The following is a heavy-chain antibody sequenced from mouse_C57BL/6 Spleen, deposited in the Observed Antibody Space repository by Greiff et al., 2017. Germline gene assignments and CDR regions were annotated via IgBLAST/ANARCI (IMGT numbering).Heavy chain of an antibody. Sequence: VQLKESGAELVKPGASVKLSCTASGFNIKDYYMHWVKQRTEQGLEWIGRIDPEDGETTYAPKFQGKATITADTSSNTAYLQLSSLTSEDTAVYYGARSEDEGYYFDYWGQGTTLTVSS. CDR1: GFNIKDYY. CDR2: IDPEDGET. CDR3: ARSEDEGYYFDY. J-gene: IGHJ2*01. V-gene: IGHV14-2*01.